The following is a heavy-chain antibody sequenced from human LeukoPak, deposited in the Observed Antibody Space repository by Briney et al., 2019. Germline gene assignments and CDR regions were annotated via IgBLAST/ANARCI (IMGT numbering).Heavy chain of an antibody. CDR1: GGSINNHY. V-gene: IGHV4-59*08. D-gene: IGHD4-17*01. Sequence: SETLSLTCIVSGGSINNHYWTWIRQTPGKGLEWIGDIHYTGTTKFNPSLKSRVTISVDTSKNQFSLKLSSVTAADTAVYYCARHFYGPSDIWGQGTMVTVSS. CDR3: ARHFYGPSDI. CDR2: IHYTGTT. J-gene: IGHJ3*02.